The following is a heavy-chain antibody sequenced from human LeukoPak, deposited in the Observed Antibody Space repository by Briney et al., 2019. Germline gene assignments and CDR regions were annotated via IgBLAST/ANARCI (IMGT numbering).Heavy chain of an antibody. CDR1: GFTFSNAW. V-gene: IGHV3-15*01. J-gene: IGHJ4*02. CDR3: TTEDYGDYEIDY. D-gene: IGHD4-17*01. CDR2: IKSKTDGGTT. Sequence: GSLRLSCAASGFTFSNAWMSWVRQAPGKGLEWVGRIKSKTDGGTTDYAAPVKGRFTISRDDSKNTLYLQMNSLKTEDTAAYYCTTEDYGDYEIDYWGQGTLVTVSS.